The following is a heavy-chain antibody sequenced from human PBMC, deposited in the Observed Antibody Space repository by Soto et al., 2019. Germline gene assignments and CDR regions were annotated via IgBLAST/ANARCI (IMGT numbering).Heavy chain of an antibody. Sequence: GGSLRLSCAASGFTFSSYAMSWVRQAPGKGLEWVSAISGSGVSTYYEDSVKGRFAVSRDNSKSKLYLQMNSLRDEDTAVYYCAKVPTGEMATVFQASDIWGQGTMVTVSS. V-gene: IGHV3-23*01. CDR2: ISGSGVST. CDR1: GFTFSSYA. CDR3: AKVPTGEMATVFQASDI. J-gene: IGHJ3*02. D-gene: IGHD4-4*01.